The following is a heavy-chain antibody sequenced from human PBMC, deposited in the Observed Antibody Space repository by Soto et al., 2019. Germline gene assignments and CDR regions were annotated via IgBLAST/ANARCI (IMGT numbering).Heavy chain of an antibody. V-gene: IGHV4-34*01. CDR3: ASGKPDAFDI. J-gene: IGHJ3*02. Sequence: SETLSLTCAVYGGSFSGYYWSWIRQPPGKGLEWIGEINHSGSTNYNPSLKSRVTISVDTSKNQFSLKLSSVTAADTAVYYCASGKPDAFDIWGQGTMVTVSS. CDR2: INHSGST. CDR1: GGSFSGYY.